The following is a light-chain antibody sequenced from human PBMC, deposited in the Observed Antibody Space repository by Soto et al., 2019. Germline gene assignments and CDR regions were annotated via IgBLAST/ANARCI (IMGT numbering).Light chain of an antibody. Sequence: EIVLMQSPDTLSLSPGERATLSCRASETISSHYIAWYQQKPGQAPRLHIFGASTKDTGIPDRFSGSWSGTDFTLTISRLETEDFAVYYCQNFGDSPFTFGPGTKVDIK. CDR3: QNFGDSPFT. V-gene: IGKV3-20*01. J-gene: IGKJ3*01. CDR2: GAS. CDR1: ETISSHY.